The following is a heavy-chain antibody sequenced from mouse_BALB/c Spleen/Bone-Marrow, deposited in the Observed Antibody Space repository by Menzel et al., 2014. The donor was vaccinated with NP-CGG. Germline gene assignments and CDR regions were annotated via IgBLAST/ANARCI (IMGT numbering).Heavy chain of an antibody. V-gene: IGHV1S29*02. Sequence: EVQLQESGPELVNPGAPIKISCKASGYTFTDYNIHWVKQSHGKSLEWIGYIYPYNGATGYNQKFNIKATLTVDKSSSTAYMELRSLTSEDSTVYYCAREGGHYDAMDYWGQGTSVTVSP. J-gene: IGHJ4*01. CDR1: GYTFTDYN. D-gene: IGHD1-2*01. CDR3: AREGGHYDAMDY. CDR2: IYPYNGAT.